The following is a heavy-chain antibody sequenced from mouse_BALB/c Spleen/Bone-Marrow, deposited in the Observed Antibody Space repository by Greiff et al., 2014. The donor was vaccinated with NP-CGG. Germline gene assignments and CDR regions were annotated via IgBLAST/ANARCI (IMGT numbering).Heavy chain of an antibody. CDR1: GYTFTEYI. CDR2: FYPGSGSI. CDR3: ARHESYGNYLYFDV. V-gene: IGHV1-62-2*01. Sequence: VQFQESGAGLVKPGASVKLSCKASGYTFTEYIIHWVKQRSGQGLEWIGWFYPGSGSIKYNEKFKDKATLTADKSSSTVYMELSRLTSEDSAVYFCARHESYGNYLYFDVWGAGTTVTVSS. D-gene: IGHD2-10*02. J-gene: IGHJ1*01.